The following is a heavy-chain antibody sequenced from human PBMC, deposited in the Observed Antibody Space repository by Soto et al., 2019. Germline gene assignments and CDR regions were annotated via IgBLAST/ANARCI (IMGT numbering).Heavy chain of an antibody. CDR1: GFTFSSYA. CDR2: ISGSGGST. Sequence: PGGSLRLSCAASGFTFSSYAMSWVRQAPGKGLEWVSAISGSGGSTYYADSVKGRFTISRDNSKNTPYLQMNSLRAEDTAVYYCAKDHDFWSGYEHVFDYWGQGTLVTVSS. J-gene: IGHJ4*02. V-gene: IGHV3-23*01. D-gene: IGHD3-3*01. CDR3: AKDHDFWSGYEHVFDY.